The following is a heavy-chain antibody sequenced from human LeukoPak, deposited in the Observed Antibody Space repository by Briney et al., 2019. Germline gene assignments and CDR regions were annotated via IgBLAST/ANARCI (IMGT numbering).Heavy chain of an antibody. V-gene: IGHV4-34*01. CDR3: ARRRTYSWNDRGKWFDP. CDR1: GGSFSGYY. J-gene: IGHJ5*02. CDR2: INHSGST. Sequence: SETLSLTCAVYGGSFSGYYWSWIRQPPGKGLEWIGEINHSGSTNYNPSLKSRVTISVDTSKNQFSLKLSSVTAADTAVYYCARRRTYSWNDRGKWFDPWGQGTLVTVSS. D-gene: IGHD1-1*01.